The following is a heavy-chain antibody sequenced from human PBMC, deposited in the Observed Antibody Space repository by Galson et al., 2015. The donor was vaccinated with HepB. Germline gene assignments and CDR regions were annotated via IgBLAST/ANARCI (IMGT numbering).Heavy chain of an antibody. CDR3: SRDWGYGSGSYYGF. J-gene: IGHJ4*02. V-gene: IGHV1-69*05. Sequence: SVKVSCKASGGTFSSYAISWARQAPGQGLEWMGGIIPIFGTGNYAQKFQGRVTITTDESTSTVYLELSNRGPEDTAVYYCSRDWGYGSGSYYGFWGQGTLVTVSS. CDR1: GGTFSSYA. D-gene: IGHD3-10*01. CDR2: IIPIFGTG.